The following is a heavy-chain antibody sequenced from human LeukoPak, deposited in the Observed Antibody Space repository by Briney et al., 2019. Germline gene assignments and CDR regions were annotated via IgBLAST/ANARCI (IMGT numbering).Heavy chain of an antibody. D-gene: IGHD3-22*01. V-gene: IGHV4-34*01. J-gene: IGHJ4*02. CDR1: GGSFSGYY. CDR3: ARDGRTYYYDSSGYYPFDY. CDR2: INHSGST. Sequence: SETLSLTCAVYGGSFSGYYWSWIRQPPGKGLEWIGEINHSGSTNYNPSLKSRVIISVDTSKNQFSLKLSSVTAADTAVYYCARDGRTYYYDSSGYYPFDYWGQGTLVTVSS.